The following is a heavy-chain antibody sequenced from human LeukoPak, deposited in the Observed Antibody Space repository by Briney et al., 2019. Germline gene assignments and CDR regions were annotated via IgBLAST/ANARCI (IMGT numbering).Heavy chain of an antibody. CDR1: GGSISSSSYY. CDR2: IYYSGST. CDR3: ARDYGDYAYYSDY. D-gene: IGHD4-17*01. J-gene: IGHJ4*02. Sequence: SETLSLTXTVPGGSISSSSYYWGWIGQPPGKGLQWIGSIYYSGSTYYNPSLKSRVTISVDTSKNQFSLKLSSVTAADTAVYYCARDYGDYAYYSDYWGQGTLVTVSS. V-gene: IGHV4-39*01.